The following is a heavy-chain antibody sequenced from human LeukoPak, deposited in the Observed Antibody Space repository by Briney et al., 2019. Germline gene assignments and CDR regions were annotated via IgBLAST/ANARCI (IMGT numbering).Heavy chain of an antibody. Sequence: ASVKVSCKASGGTFSSYAISWVRQAPGQGLEWRGGIIPIFGTANYAQKFQGRVTITADESTSTAYMELSSLRSEDTAVYYCARAKVLWFGEYYWFDPWGQGTLVTVSS. D-gene: IGHD3-10*01. CDR3: ARAKVLWFGEYYWFDP. V-gene: IGHV1-69*13. CDR1: GGTFSSYA. J-gene: IGHJ5*02. CDR2: IIPIFGTA.